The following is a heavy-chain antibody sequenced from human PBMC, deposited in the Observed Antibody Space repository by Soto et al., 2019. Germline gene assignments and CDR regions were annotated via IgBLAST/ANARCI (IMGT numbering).Heavy chain of an antibody. CDR1: GVSLSNARMG. CDR3: ARIRGMYAIADY. CDR2: IFSTDEK. V-gene: IGHV2-26*01. D-gene: IGHD2-8*01. J-gene: IGHJ4*02. Sequence: QVTLKESGPVLVKPTETLTLTCTVSGVSLSNARMGVSWIRQPPGKALEWLAHIFSTDEKSYSTSLKSRRTISKDTSKSQVVLTMTNMDPVDTATYYCARIRGMYAIADYWGQGTLVTVSS.